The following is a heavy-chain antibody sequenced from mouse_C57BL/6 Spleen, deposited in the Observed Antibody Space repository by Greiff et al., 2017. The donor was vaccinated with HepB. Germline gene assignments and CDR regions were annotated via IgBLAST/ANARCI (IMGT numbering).Heavy chain of an antibody. V-gene: IGHV1-80*01. Sequence: LQEPGAELVKPGASVKISCKASGYAFSSYWMNWVKQRPGKGLEWIGQTYPGYGDTNYNGKFKGKATLTADKSSSTAYMQLSSLTTEDSAVYFCARLLRYYFDYWGQGTTLTDSS. CDR3: ARLLRYYFDY. CDR1: GYAFSSYW. J-gene: IGHJ2*01. D-gene: IGHD2-1*01. CDR2: TYPGYGDT.